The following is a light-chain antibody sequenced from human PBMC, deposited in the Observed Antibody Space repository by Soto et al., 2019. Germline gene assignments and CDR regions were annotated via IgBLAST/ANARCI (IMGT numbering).Light chain of an antibody. V-gene: IGKV1-5*01. CDR3: QQYNSYPLT. CDR2: DAS. J-gene: IGKJ4*01. CDR1: QRISSY. Sequence: DIQMTQSPSSLSASVGDRVTITCRASQRISSYLNWYQQKPGKAPKLLIYDASSLESGVPSRFSGSGSGTEFTLTISSLQPDDFATYYCQQYNSYPLTFGGGTKVDIK.